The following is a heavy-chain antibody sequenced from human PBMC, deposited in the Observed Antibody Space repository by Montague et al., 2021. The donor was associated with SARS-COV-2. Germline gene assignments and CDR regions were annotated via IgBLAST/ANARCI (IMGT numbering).Heavy chain of an antibody. CDR1: AGSISSYY. J-gene: IGHJ5*02. CDR2: IYYSGST. D-gene: IGHD1-20*01. V-gene: IGHV4-59*01. CDR3: ARENNWNLNGWFDP. Sequence: SETLSLTCTVSAGSISSYYWSWIRQPPGKGLEWIGYIYYSGSTNYNPSLKSRVTISVDTSKNQFSLKLSSVTAADTAVYYCARENNWNLNGWFDPWGQGTLVTVSS.